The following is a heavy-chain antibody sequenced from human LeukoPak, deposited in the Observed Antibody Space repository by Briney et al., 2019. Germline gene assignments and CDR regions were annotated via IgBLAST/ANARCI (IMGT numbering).Heavy chain of an antibody. J-gene: IGHJ5*02. D-gene: IGHD5-18*01. CDR1: GFTFSSYS. CDR3: AISPVDTAMVAEA. V-gene: IGHV3-21*01. Sequence: GGSLRLSCAASGFTFSSYSMNWVRQAPGKGLEWVSSIGSSSSYIYYADSVKGRFTISRDNAKNSLYLQMNSLRAEDTAVYYCAISPVDTAMVAEAWGQGTLVTVSS. CDR2: IGSSSSYI.